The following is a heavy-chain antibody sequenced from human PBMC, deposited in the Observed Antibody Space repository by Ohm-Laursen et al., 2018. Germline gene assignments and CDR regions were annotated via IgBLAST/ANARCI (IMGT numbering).Heavy chain of an antibody. CDR2: IYYSGST. CDR3: ARHRAGVADY. D-gene: IGHD3-3*01. J-gene: IGHJ4*02. CDR1: GGSISSSSYY. Sequence: TLSLTCTVSGGSISSSSYYWGWIRQPPGKGLEWIGSIYYSGSTYYNPSLKSRVTISVDTSKNQFSLKLSSVTAADTAVYYCARHRAGVADYWGQGTLVTVSS. V-gene: IGHV4-39*01.